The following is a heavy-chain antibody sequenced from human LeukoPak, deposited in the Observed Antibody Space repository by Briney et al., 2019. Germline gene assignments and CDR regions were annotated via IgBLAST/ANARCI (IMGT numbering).Heavy chain of an antibody. D-gene: IGHD6-13*01. Sequence: PGGSLRLSCAASGFIFRSYWIHWVRQAPGKGLERVSSISRSSSYIFYADSVKGRFTISRDNAYNSLYLQMSSLRAEDTAVYYCARDPSSSWANFDYWGQGTLVTVSS. CDR2: ISRSSSYI. CDR3: ARDPSSSWANFDY. CDR1: GFIFRSYW. V-gene: IGHV3-21*01. J-gene: IGHJ4*02.